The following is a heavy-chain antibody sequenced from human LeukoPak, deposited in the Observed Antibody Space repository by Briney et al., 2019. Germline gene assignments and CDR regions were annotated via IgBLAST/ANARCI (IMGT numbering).Heavy chain of an antibody. V-gene: IGHV1-46*01. D-gene: IGHD3-10*01. Sequence: PLASVKVSCKASGYTFTTYYVHWVRQAPGQGLEWMGIINPSGGSTSYAQKFQGRVTMTRDMSTSTVYMELRSLRSDDTAVYYCARDNMVRGVIITGEQPPYDYWGQGTLVTVSS. CDR1: GYTFTTYY. J-gene: IGHJ4*02. CDR2: INPSGGST. CDR3: ARDNMVRGVIITGEQPPYDY.